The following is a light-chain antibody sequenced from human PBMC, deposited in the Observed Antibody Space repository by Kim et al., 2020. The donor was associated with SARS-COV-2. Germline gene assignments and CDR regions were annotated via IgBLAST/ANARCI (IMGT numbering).Light chain of an antibody. J-gene: IGLJ1*01. CDR3: CSYAGSYTFYV. CDR2: DVS. V-gene: IGLV2-11*03. CDR1: SSDVGGYSY. Sequence: QSVTISCTGTSSDVGGYSYVSWYQQHPGKAPKLMIYDVSKRPSGVPDRFSGSKSDNTASLTISGLQAEDEADYYCCSYAGSYTFYVFGTGTKVTVL.